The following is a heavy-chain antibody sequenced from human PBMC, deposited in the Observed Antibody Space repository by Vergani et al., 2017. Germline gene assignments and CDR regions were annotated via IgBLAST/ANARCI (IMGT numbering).Heavy chain of an antibody. CDR2: ISWNSGSI. V-gene: IGHV3-9*01. J-gene: IGHJ4*02. D-gene: IGHD6-13*01. CDR3: AKDIRFAAAGLFHY. CDR1: GFTFDDYA. Sequence: EVQLVESGGDLVQPGRSLRLSCAASGFTFDDYATHWVRQAPGKGLEWVSGISWNSGSIGYADSVKGRFTISRDNAKNSLYLQMNSLRAEDTAFYYCAKDIRFAAAGLFHYWGQGTLVTVSS.